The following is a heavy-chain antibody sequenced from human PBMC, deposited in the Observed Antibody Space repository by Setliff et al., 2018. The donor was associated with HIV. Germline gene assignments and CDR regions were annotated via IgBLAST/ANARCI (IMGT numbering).Heavy chain of an antibody. CDR1: GFIFSRYE. Sequence: GGSLRLSCAVSGFIFSRYEMNWVRQAPGKGLEWISYISSSGNDVKYADSVKGRFTISRDNAKNSLYLQLNSLRADDTSVYYCAREVGAPDYWGQGTLVTVSS. J-gene: IGHJ4*02. CDR3: AREVGAPDY. CDR2: ISSSGNDV. V-gene: IGHV3-48*03. D-gene: IGHD1-26*01.